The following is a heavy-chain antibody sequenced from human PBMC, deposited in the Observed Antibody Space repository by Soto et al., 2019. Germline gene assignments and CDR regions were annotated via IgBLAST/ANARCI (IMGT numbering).Heavy chain of an antibody. CDR3: ARDRDGYNYAFDI. Sequence: PSETLSLTCGVSDYSISSGYYGAWIRQPPGKGLEWLGSIYHSGSTYQNPSLSSRVTISVDTSRNKFSLRLSSVTAADTAVYYCARDRDGYNYAFDIWGQGTVVTVSS. CDR1: DYSISSGYY. J-gene: IGHJ3*02. CDR2: IYHSGST. D-gene: IGHD5-12*01. V-gene: IGHV4-38-2*02.